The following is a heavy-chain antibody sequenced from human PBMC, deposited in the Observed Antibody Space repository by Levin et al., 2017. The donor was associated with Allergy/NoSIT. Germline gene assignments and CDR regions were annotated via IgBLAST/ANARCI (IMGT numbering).Heavy chain of an antibody. Sequence: KISCKASGGTFSSYAISWVRQAPGQGLEWMGGIIPIFGTANYAQKFQGRVTITADESTSTAYMELSSLRSEDTAVYYCVRTQRTFVLSAYDYWGQGTLVTVSS. CDR3: VRTQRTFVLSAYDY. CDR1: GGTFSSYA. D-gene: IGHD6-25*01. CDR2: IIPIFGTA. J-gene: IGHJ4*02. V-gene: IGHV1-69*01.